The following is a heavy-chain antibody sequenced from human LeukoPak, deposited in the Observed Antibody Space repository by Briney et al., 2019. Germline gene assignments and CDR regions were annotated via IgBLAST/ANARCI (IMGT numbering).Heavy chain of an antibody. CDR2: IYYVGST. V-gene: IGHV4-39*07. CDR1: GGSISSSGYY. Sequence: PSETLSLTCTVSGGSISSSGYYWGWIRQPPGKGLEWIGNIYYVGSTYYNPSLNSRVTISVDTSKNQFSLKLSSVTAADTAVYYCARPKTGHRGMDVWGKGTTVTISS. D-gene: IGHD7-27*01. CDR3: ARPKTGHRGMDV. J-gene: IGHJ6*04.